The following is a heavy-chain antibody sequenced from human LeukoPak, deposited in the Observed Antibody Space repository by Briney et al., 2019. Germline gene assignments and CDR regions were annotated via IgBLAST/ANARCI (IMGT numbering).Heavy chain of an antibody. V-gene: IGHV4-30-4*01. CDR2: IYYSGST. CDR1: GGSISSGDYY. CDR3: ARDLSGYSYLDY. D-gene: IGHD5-18*01. Sequence: SRTLSLTCTVSGGSISSGDYYCSWIRQPPGKGLEWIGYIYYSGSTYYNPSLKSRVTISVDTSQNQFSLKLDSVTAADTAVYYCARDLSGYSYLDYWGQGTLVTVSS. J-gene: IGHJ4*02.